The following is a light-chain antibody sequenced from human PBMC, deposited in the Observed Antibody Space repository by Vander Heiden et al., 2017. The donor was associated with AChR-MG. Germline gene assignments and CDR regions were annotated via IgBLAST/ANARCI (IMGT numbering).Light chain of an antibody. CDR2: DVS. CDR3: SSYTSSNVV. V-gene: IGLV2-14*01. Sequence: SALTQPASVSGSPGQSITISCTGTSSDVGGYNYVSWYQQHPGKAPILIIYDVSNRPSGVSTRFSGSKSGNTASLAISGLQAEDESYYYCSSYTSSNVVFGGGTKLTVL. J-gene: IGLJ2*01. CDR1: SSDVGGYNY.